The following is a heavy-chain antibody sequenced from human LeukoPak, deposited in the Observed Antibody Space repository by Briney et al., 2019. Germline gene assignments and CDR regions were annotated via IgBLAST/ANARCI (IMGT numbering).Heavy chain of an antibody. Sequence: SETLSLTCTVSGGSISSSSYYWGWIRQPPGKGLEWIGNIYYSGSTNYNPSLKSRVTISVDTSKNQFSLKLSSVTAADTAVYYCARNRKYYYGSGSYYIFDYWGQGTLVTVSS. CDR3: ARNRKYYYGSGSYYIFDY. D-gene: IGHD3-10*01. CDR2: IYYSGST. V-gene: IGHV4-39*07. J-gene: IGHJ4*02. CDR1: GGSISSSSYY.